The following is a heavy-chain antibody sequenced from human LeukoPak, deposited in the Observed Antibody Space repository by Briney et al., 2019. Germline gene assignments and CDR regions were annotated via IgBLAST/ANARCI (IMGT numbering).Heavy chain of an antibody. V-gene: IGHV5-51*01. CDR1: GYYFNNYW. Sequence: KSGESLKISCKGSGYYFNNYWITWVRQMPGKGLEWMGVIYPDDSQTRYSPSFQGQVTISADKSIRTAYLQWRSLKASDTAMYYCARHEIGGDRSSCYMSWGQGTLVTVSS. J-gene: IGHJ1*01. D-gene: IGHD6-13*01. CDR3: ARHEIGGDRSSCYMS. CDR2: IYPDDSQT.